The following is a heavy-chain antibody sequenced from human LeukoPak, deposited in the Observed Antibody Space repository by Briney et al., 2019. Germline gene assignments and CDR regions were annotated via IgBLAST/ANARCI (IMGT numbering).Heavy chain of an antibody. CDR3: ARVGYSDFWSGYYWDY. CDR2: IGIATDT. J-gene: IGHJ4*02. V-gene: IGHV3-13*01. Sequence: GGSLRLSCAASGFTFSSYDMHWVRQFTGKGLEWVSGIGIATDTYYSGSVKGRFIISRDNARNSLYLQMNSLRAEDTAVYYCARVGYSDFWSGYYWDYWGQGTLATVSS. D-gene: IGHD3-3*01. CDR1: GFTFSSYD.